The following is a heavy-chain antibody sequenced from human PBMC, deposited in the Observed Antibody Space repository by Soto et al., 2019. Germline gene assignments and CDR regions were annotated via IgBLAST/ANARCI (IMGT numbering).Heavy chain of an antibody. Sequence: QVQLVESGGGVVQPGRSLRLSCAASGFTFSSYGMHWVRQAPGKGLEWVAVISYDGSNKYYADSVKGRFTSSRDNSKNTLYLQIYSLEAEHTAVYYCAKDRVRGSRSYDFYYYGMDVWGQGTTVTVSS. D-gene: IGHD3-10*01. V-gene: IGHV3-30*18. CDR2: ISYDGSNK. CDR1: GFTFSSYG. J-gene: IGHJ6*02. CDR3: AKDRVRGSRSYDFYYYGMDV.